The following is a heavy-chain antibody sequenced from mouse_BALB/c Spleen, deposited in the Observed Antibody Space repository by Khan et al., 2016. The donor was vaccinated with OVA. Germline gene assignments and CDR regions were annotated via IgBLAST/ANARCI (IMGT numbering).Heavy chain of an antibody. CDR3: ARLEDI. CDR2: IWAGGST. CDR1: GFSLTSYG. V-gene: IGHV2-9*02. Sequence: QVQLKESGPGLVAPSQSLSITCTVSGFSLTSYGVHWVRQPPGKGLEWLGVIWAGGSTNYNSALMYRLSISKEHSKSQVFLKMNSLQTEDTAMYYYARLEDIWGQGTTLTVSS. J-gene: IGHJ2*01. D-gene: IGHD1-3*01.